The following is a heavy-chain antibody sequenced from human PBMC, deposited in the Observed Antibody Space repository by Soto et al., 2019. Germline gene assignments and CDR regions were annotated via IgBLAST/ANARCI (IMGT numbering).Heavy chain of an antibody. Sequence: PGGSLRLSCAASGFTFSSYDMHWVRQATGKGLEWVSAIGTAGDTYYPGSVKGRFTISRENAKNSLYLQMNSLRAGDTAVYYCARGRYYDSSGGVSPAFDYWGQGTLVTVSS. V-gene: IGHV3-13*01. CDR2: IGTAGDT. CDR1: GFTFSSYD. D-gene: IGHD3-22*01. CDR3: ARGRYYDSSGGVSPAFDY. J-gene: IGHJ4*02.